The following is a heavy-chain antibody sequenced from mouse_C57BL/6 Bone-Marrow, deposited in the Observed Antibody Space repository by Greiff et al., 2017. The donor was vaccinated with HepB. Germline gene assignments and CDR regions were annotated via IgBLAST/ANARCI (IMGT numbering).Heavy chain of an antibody. V-gene: IGHV1-81*01. Sequence: QLQQSGAELARPGASVKLSCKASGYTFTSYGISRVKQRTGQGLEWIGEIYSRSGNTYYKEKLKSKATLTVDKSSSTAYMQLSSLTSEDSAVYDCARGGGCYVRFAYWGQGTLVTVSA. CDR1: GYTFTSYG. CDR3: ARGGGCYVRFAY. J-gene: IGHJ3*01. D-gene: IGHD1-1*02. CDR2: IYSRSGNT.